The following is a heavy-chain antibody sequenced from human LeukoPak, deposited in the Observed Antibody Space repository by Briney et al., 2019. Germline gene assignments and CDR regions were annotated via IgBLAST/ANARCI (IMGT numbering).Heavy chain of an antibody. D-gene: IGHD5-24*01. V-gene: IGHV3-23*01. Sequence: GGSLRLSCVPSGITFSNSALNWVRQVPGKGLEWVATITKNGDKTYYADSVKGLFIISRDTFRDTLYLQMNSLRVEDTAVYHCVKSAGKDGYRDVFDIWGQGQWSPSPQ. J-gene: IGHJ3*02. CDR2: ITKNGDKT. CDR3: VKSAGKDGYRDVFDI. CDR1: GITFSNSA.